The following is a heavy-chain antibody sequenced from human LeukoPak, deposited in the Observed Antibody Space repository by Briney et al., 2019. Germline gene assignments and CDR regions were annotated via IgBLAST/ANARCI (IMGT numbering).Heavy chain of an antibody. V-gene: IGHV1-8*01. CDR2: MNPNSGNT. J-gene: IGHJ6*02. CDR3: ARAHYYASSGHYYYYYGMDV. D-gene: IGHD3-22*01. CDR1: GYTFTSYD. Sequence: ASVKVSCKASGYTFTSYDINWVRQATGQGLEWMGWMNPNSGNTGYAQKFQGRVTMTRNTSISTAYMELSSLRSEYTAVYYCARAHYYASSGHYYYYYGMDVWGQGTTVTVSS.